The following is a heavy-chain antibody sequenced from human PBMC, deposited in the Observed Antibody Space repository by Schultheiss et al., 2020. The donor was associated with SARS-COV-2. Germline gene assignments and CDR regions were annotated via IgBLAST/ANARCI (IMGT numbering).Heavy chain of an antibody. CDR3: ARRSLYGDYVLFDL. V-gene: IGHV4-39*01. J-gene: IGHJ2*01. CDR2: IYYSGST. Sequence: SETLSLTCTVSGGSISSSSYYWGWIRQPPGKGLEWIGSIYYSGSTYYNPFLKSRVTISVDTSKNQFSLKLSSVTAADTAVYYCARRSLYGDYVLFDLWGRGTLVTVSS. CDR1: GGSISSSSYY. D-gene: IGHD4-17*01.